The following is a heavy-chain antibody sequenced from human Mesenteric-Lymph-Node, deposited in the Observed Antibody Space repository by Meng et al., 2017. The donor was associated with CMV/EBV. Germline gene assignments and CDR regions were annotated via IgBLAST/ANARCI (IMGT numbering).Heavy chain of an antibody. V-gene: IGHV4-39*07. CDR2: IYYSGST. Sequence: LQLQELGPGLVKSSETLSLFCIVTGVSISCSRYYWVWVRQPPGMGLEWFRSIYYSGSTYYNPSLKSRVTISVDTSKNQFSLKLSSVTAADTAVYYCARDGDYYDSSGYNPFHYWGQGTLVTVSS. D-gene: IGHD3-22*01. CDR1: GVSISCSRYY. CDR3: ARDGDYYDSSGYNPFHY. J-gene: IGHJ4*02.